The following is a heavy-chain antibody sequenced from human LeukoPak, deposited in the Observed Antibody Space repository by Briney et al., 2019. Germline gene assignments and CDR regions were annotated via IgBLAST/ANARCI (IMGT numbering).Heavy chain of an antibody. V-gene: IGHV1-2*02. CDR1: GYTFTGYY. Sequence: GASVKVSCKASGYTFTGYYMHWVRQAPGQGLEWMGWINPNSGGTNYAQKFQGRVTMTRDTSIGTAYMELSRLRSDDTAVYYCARDLRGITMVRGVIKGLGYWGQGTLVTVSS. CDR3: ARDLRGITMVRGVIKGLGY. D-gene: IGHD3-10*01. J-gene: IGHJ4*02. CDR2: INPNSGGT.